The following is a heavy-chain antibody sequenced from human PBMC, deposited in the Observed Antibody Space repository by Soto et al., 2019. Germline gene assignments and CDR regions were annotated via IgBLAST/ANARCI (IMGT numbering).Heavy chain of an antibody. CDR2: ILHDGNNK. V-gene: IGHV3-30*18. CDR1: GFNFGNYI. CDR3: AKDLAGRFAKFDY. D-gene: IGHD1-26*01. J-gene: IGHJ4*02. Sequence: GGSLSLSCTASGFNFGNYILRWVRQAPGKGLEWVAMILHDGNNKYYADSVKGRFTISRDNSRSTLYLQMDSLRAEDTAVYYCAKDLAGRFAKFDYWGQGTQVTVSS.